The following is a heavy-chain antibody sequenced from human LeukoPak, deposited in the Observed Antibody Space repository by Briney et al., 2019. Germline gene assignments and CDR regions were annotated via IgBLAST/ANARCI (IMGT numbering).Heavy chain of an antibody. Sequence: GGSLRLSCAASGFTFSNYGMHWVRQAPGKGLEWVAVIWYDGSNKDYADSMKGRFTISRDNSKNTLYLQMNSLRAEDTAVYYCTRRAARAVFDYWGQGTLVTVSS. CDR1: GFTFSNYG. D-gene: IGHD6-6*01. CDR3: TRRAARAVFDY. J-gene: IGHJ4*02. V-gene: IGHV3-33*01. CDR2: IWYDGSNK.